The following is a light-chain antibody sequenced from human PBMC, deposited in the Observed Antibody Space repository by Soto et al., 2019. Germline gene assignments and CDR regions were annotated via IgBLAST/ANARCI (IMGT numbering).Light chain of an antibody. CDR2: AAS. Sequence: DIQMTQSPSSVSASVWDRVTITCRASQVISSWLAWYQQKPGKAPNLLIYAASSLQSGVPSRFSGSGSGTDFTLTLISLQPEDSATYYCQQANRFPLTFGGGTRVEIK. J-gene: IGKJ4*01. V-gene: IGKV1-12*01. CDR3: QQANRFPLT. CDR1: QVISSW.